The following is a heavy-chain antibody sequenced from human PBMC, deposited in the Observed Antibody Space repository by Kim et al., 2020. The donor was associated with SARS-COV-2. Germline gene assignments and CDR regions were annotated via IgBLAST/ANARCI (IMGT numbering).Heavy chain of an antibody. CDR2: IIPIFGTA. Sequence: SVKVSCKASGGTFSSYAISWVRQAPGQGLEWMGGIIPIFGTANYAQKFQGRVTITADESTSTAYMELSSLRSEDTAVYYCARRRLAVAERTYYYGMDVWGQGTTVTVSS. CDR3: ARRRLAVAERTYYYGMDV. J-gene: IGHJ6*02. CDR1: GGTFSSYA. V-gene: IGHV1-69*13. D-gene: IGHD6-19*01.